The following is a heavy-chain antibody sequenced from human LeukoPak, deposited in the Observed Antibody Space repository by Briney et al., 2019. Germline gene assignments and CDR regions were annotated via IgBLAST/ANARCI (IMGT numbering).Heavy chain of an antibody. CDR3: AACSGSYYDY. Sequence: KPSETLSLTCTVSGGSISSYYWSWIRQPPGKGLEWIGCIYYSGSTSYNPSLKSRVTISVDTSKNQFSLKLSSVTAADTAVYYCAACSGSYYDYWGQGTLVTVSS. CDR1: GGSISSYY. CDR2: IYYSGST. J-gene: IGHJ4*02. V-gene: IGHV4-59*08. D-gene: IGHD1-26*01.